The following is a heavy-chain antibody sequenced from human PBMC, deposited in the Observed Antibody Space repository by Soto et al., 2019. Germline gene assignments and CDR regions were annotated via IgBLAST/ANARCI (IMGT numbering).Heavy chain of an antibody. CDR2: ISGYNGNT. CDR3: ARGYDFWSGYRNIDC. CDR1: GYTFTSYG. V-gene: IGHV1-18*01. Sequence: ASVKVSCKASGYTFTSYGISWVRQAPGQGLEWMGWISGYNGNTKYAQKFQDRVTMTIDTSTSTAYMELRSLRSDDTAMYHCARGYDFWSGYRNIDCRGQGTRVTVSS. D-gene: IGHD3-3*01. J-gene: IGHJ4*02.